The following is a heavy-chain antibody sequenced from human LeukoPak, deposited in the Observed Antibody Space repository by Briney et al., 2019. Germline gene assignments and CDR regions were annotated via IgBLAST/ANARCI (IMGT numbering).Heavy chain of an antibody. V-gene: IGHV3-33*01. CDR3: AREQFSSGHDPRLDY. CDR1: GFTFSSYG. D-gene: IGHD5-12*01. J-gene: IGHJ4*02. CDR2: IWYDGSNK. Sequence: GGSLRLSCAASGFTFSSYGMHWVRQAPGKGLEWVAVIWYDGSNKYYADSVKGRFTISRDNSKNTLYLQMNSLRAEDTAVYYCAREQFSSGHDPRLDYWGQGTLVTVSS.